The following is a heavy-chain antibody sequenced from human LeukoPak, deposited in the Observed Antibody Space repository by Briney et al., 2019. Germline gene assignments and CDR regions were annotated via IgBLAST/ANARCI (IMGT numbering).Heavy chain of an antibody. Sequence: ASVKVSCKASGYTFTSYAMHWVRQAPGQRLEWMGWINAGNGSTKYSQEFQGRVTMTRDTSISTAYMELSRLRSDDTAVYYCARDLRPWGGGSPYYYMDVWGKGTTVTISS. J-gene: IGHJ6*03. CDR1: GYTFTSYA. D-gene: IGHD1-26*01. CDR2: INAGNGST. CDR3: ARDLRPWGGGSPYYYMDV. V-gene: IGHV1-3*01.